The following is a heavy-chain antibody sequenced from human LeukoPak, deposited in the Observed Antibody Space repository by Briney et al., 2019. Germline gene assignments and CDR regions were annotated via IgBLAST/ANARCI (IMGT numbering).Heavy chain of an antibody. CDR1: GFTLSSYG. J-gene: IGHJ3*02. V-gene: IGHV3-33*01. CDR3: ARVTYYYDSSGYSHNAFDI. D-gene: IGHD3-22*01. Sequence: GGSLRLSCAASGFTLSSYGMHWVRQAPGKGLAWVAVIWYDGSNKYYADSVKGRFTISRDNSKNTLYLQMNSLRAEDTAVYYCARVTYYYDSSGYSHNAFDIWGQGTMVTVSS. CDR2: IWYDGSNK.